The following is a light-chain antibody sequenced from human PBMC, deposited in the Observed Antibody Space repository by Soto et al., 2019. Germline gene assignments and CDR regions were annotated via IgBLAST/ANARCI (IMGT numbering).Light chain of an antibody. Sequence: DIQMTQSPSTLSASVGDRVTITCRAGQTISNYLAWYQQKPGEAPKVLIYDVFTLQSGVPSRFSGGGSGTDFTLTITSLQPDDFGTYYCQEYTTYSRTFGQGTKVEVK. CDR2: DVF. V-gene: IGKV1-5*01. CDR3: QEYTTYSRT. CDR1: QTISNY. J-gene: IGKJ1*01.